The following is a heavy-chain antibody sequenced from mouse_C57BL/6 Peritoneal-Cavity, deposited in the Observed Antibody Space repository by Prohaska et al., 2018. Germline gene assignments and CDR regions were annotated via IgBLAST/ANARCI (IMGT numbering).Heavy chain of an antibody. CDR2: ISSGGSYT. J-gene: IGHJ2*01. Sequence: GGDLVRPGGSLKLSCAASGFTFSSYGMSCVRQTPDKRLEWVATISSGGSYTYYPDSVKGRFTISRDNAKNTMYLLMSSLRSPDSTMYYCAITYGSRSFFDHWGQGTTLTLSS. CDR1: GFTFSSYG. D-gene: IGHD1-1*01. V-gene: IGHV5-6*01. CDR3: AITYGSRSFFDH.